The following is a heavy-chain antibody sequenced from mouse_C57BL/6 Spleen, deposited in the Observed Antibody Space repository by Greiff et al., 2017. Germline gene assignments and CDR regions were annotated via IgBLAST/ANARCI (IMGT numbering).Heavy chain of an antibody. V-gene: IGHV1-80*01. Sequence: QVQLKESGAELVKPGASVKISCKASGYAFSSYWMNWVKQRPGKGLEWIGQIYPGDGDTNYNGKFKGKATLTADKSSSTAYMQLSSLTSEDSAVYFCARRDWLTGDYWGQGTTLTVSS. D-gene: IGHD4-1*01. CDR2: IYPGDGDT. J-gene: IGHJ2*01. CDR1: GYAFSSYW. CDR3: ARRDWLTGDY.